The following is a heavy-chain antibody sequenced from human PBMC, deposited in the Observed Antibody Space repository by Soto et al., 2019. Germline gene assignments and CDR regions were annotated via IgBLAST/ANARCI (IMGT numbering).Heavy chain of an antibody. D-gene: IGHD3-9*01. J-gene: IGHJ6*02. CDR2: IYYSGST. CDR1: GGSISSYY. CDR3: ARHRAFDFSMDV. Sequence: PSETLSLTCTVSGGSISSYYWSWIRQPPGKGLEWIGYIYYSGSTNYNPSLKSRVTISVDTSKNQFSLKLSSVTAADTAVYYCARHRAFDFSMDVWGQGTTVTVSS. V-gene: IGHV4-59*08.